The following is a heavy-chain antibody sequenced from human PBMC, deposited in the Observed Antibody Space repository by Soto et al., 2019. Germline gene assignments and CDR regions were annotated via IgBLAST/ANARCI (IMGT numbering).Heavy chain of an antibody. CDR1: GGPFSSYA. CDR2: IIPIFGTA. J-gene: IGHJ6*02. D-gene: IGHD3-3*01. Sequence: ASVKVSCKASGGPFSSYAISWVRQAPGQGLEWMGGIIPIFGTANYAQKFQGRVTITADKSTSTAYMELSSLRSEDTAVYYCATLRYDFWSGYYYYYYGMDVWGQGTTVTVSS. V-gene: IGHV1-69*06. CDR3: ATLRYDFWSGYYYYYYGMDV.